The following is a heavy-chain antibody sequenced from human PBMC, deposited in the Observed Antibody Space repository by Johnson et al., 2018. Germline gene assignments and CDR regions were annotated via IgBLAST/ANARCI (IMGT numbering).Heavy chain of an antibody. Sequence: VQLVESGGGVVQPGRSLRLSCAASGFTFSSYGMHWVRQAPGQGLEWVAVISYDGSNKYYADSVKGRFTISRDNSKNTLYLQMNSLRAEDTAVYHCARGHSSGLSSAEYFQHWGQGTLVTVSS. CDR3: ARGHSSGLSSAEYFQH. CDR1: GFTFSSYG. D-gene: IGHD6-19*01. V-gene: IGHV3-30*03. CDR2: ISYDGSNK. J-gene: IGHJ1*01.